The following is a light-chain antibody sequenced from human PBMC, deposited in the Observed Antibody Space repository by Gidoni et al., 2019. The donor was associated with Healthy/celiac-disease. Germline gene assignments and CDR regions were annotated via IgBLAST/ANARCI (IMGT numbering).Light chain of an antibody. Sequence: EIQMTQLPSSLSASVGDRVTITCRASQSISSYLNWYQQKPGKAPKLLIYAASSLQSGVPSRFSGSGSGTDFTLTISSLQPEDFATYYCQQSYSTPLTFXGXTKVXIK. CDR1: QSISSY. CDR2: AAS. J-gene: IGKJ4*01. CDR3: QQSYSTPLT. V-gene: IGKV1-39*01.